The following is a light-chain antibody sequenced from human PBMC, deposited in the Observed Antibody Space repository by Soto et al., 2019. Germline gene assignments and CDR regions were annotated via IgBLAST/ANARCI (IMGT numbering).Light chain of an antibody. Sequence: QSVLTQPPSVSAAPGQKVTISCSGSSSNIGGNSVSWYQQLPGTAPKLLIYDDNKRPSGIPDRFSGSKSGNTASLTISGLQAEDEADYYCSSYTSVSTHVFGTGTKVTVL. CDR3: SSYTSVSTHV. J-gene: IGLJ1*01. CDR1: SSNIGGNS. V-gene: IGLV1-51*01. CDR2: DDN.